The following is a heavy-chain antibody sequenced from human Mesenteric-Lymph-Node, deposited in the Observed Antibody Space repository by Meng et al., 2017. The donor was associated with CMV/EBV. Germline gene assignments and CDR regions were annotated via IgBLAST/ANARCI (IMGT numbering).Heavy chain of an antibody. V-gene: IGHV4-34*01. CDR3: ARGRVEGRPYLAY. D-gene: IGHD6-6*01. J-gene: IGHJ4*02. CDR2: INQSGVM. Sequence: GSLRPSCPVHGGSFGGYYRSWIRHSPGKGLGWFGEINQSGVMNYNPSLKSRVTISVDASKSQFSLMLSSVTATDTAIYYCARGRVEGRPYLAYWGQGTLVTVSS. CDR1: GGSFGGYY.